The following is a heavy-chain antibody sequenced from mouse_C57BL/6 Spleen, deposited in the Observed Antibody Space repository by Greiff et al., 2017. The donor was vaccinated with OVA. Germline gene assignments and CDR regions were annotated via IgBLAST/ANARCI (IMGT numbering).Heavy chain of an antibody. J-gene: IGHJ3*01. CDR2: ISSGSSTI. D-gene: IGHD2-4*01. V-gene: IGHV5-17*01. CDR3: AAGGYDYDGFAY. Sequence: EVQGVESGGGLVKPGGSLKLSCAASGFTFSDYGMHWVRQAPEKGLEWVAYISSGSSTIYYADTVKGRFTISRDNAKNTLFLQMTSLRSEDTAMYYCAAGGYDYDGFAYWGQGTLVTVSA. CDR1: GFTFSDYG.